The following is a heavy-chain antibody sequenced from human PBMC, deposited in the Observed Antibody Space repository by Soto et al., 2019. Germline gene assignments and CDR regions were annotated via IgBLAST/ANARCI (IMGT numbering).Heavy chain of an antibody. CDR2: IYYSGST. V-gene: IGHV4-59*01. CDR1: GGSISSYY. Sequence: SETLSLTCTVSGGSISSYYWSWIRQPPGKGLEWIGYIYYSGSTNYNPSLKIRVTISVDTSKNQFSLKLSSVTAADTAVYYCARAIVATMPGHDDGMDVWGQGTTVT. J-gene: IGHJ6*01. D-gene: IGHD5-12*01. CDR3: ARAIVATMPGHDDGMDV.